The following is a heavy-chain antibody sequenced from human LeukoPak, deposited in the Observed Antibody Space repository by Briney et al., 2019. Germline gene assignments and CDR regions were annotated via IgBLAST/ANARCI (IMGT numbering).Heavy chain of an antibody. CDR3: AKDLLYGSGSYYSYGMDV. CDR2: ISYDGSNK. Sequence: GGSLRLSCAASGFTFSSYGMHWVRQAPGKGLEWVAVISYDGSNKYYADSVKGRFTISRDNSKNTLYLQMNSLRAEDTAVYYCAKDLLYGSGSYYSYGMDVWGQGTTVTVSS. J-gene: IGHJ6*02. D-gene: IGHD3-10*01. CDR1: GFTFSSYG. V-gene: IGHV3-30*18.